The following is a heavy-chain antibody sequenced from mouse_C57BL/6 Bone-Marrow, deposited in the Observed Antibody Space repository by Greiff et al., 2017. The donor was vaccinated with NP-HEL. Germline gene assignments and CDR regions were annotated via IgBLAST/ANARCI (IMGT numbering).Heavy chain of an antibody. CDR1: GFTFTDYY. D-gene: IGHD2-10*01. CDR3: ARYALPTSRYAMDD. J-gene: IGHJ4*01. CDR2: IRNTANGYTT. Sequence: EVKLVESGGGLVQPGGSLSLSCAASGFTFTDYYMSWVRQPPGTALEWLGFIRNTANGYTTAYSASVKGRFTISSDNSQSILYLQMNALRAEDSATYDCARYALPTSRYAMDDWGQGTSVTVSP. V-gene: IGHV7-3*01.